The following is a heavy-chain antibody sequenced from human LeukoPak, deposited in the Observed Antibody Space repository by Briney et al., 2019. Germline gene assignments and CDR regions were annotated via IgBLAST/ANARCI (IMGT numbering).Heavy chain of an antibody. J-gene: IGHJ4*02. CDR1: GGSISSYY. D-gene: IGHD4-17*01. V-gene: IGHV4-59*12. CDR3: ARVTGDGDFDY. Sequence: SETLSLTCSVSGGSISSYYWSWIRQPPGKGLEWIGYIYYSGSTNYNPSLKSRVTMSVDTSKNQFSLKLSSVTAADTAVYYCARVTGDGDFDYWGQGTLVTVSS. CDR2: IYYSGST.